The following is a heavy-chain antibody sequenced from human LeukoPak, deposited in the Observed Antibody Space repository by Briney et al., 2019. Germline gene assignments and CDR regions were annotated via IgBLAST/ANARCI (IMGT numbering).Heavy chain of an antibody. CDR1: GGSISSYY. V-gene: IGHV4-59*01. J-gene: IGHJ4*01. CDR3: ARGAGDGYNLPLDY. Sequence: NPSETLSLTCTVSGGSISSYYWNWIRQPPGKGLEWIGYISYSGSTKYNPSLKSRVTIAEDTSKNQFSLKLSSVTAADTAVYYCARGAGDGYNLPLDYWGHGSLVTVSS. D-gene: IGHD5-24*01. CDR2: ISYSGST.